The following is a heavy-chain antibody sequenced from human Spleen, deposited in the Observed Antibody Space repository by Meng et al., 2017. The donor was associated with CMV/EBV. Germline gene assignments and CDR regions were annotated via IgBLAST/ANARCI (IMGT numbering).Heavy chain of an antibody. V-gene: IGHV3-43*01. Sequence: TASGFMFADCTMHWVRQAPGKGLEWVSLISWDGGSTSHADSVKGRFAISRDNSKNSLYLQMNSLRTEDIALYYCAEDIVGAFFIAIFGVALILNYFDYWGQGPLVTVSS. CDR3: AEDIVGAFFIAIFGVALILNYFDY. CDR1: GFMFADCT. J-gene: IGHJ4*02. D-gene: IGHD3-3*01. CDR2: ISWDGGST.